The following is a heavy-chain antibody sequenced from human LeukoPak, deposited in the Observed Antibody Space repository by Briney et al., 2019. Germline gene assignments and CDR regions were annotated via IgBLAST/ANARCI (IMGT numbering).Heavy chain of an antibody. CDR1: GFTFTKYA. Sequence: GGSLRLSCAASGFTFTKYAMSWVRQAPGKGLEWVSSLSSSGVSTYHADSVRGRFTISRDISKNTLYPQMDSLRAEDTAIYYCAKKGKEEVRYSSGWYVYYWGQGTLVTVSS. CDR3: AKKGKEEVRYSSGWYVYY. CDR2: LSSSGVST. D-gene: IGHD6-19*01. J-gene: IGHJ4*02. V-gene: IGHV3-23*01.